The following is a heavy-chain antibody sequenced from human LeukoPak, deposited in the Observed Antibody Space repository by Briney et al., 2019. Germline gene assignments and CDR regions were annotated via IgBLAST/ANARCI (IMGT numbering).Heavy chain of an antibody. Sequence: SAKVSCKASGGTFSSYAISWVRQAPGQGLEWMGRIIPIFGTANYAQKFQGRVTITADKSTSTAYMELSSLRSEDTAVYYCARDGYYDSSGYFRAEYFQHWGQGTLVTVSS. CDR1: GGTFSSYA. V-gene: IGHV1-69*06. D-gene: IGHD3-22*01. CDR2: IIPIFGTA. J-gene: IGHJ1*01. CDR3: ARDGYYDSSGYFRAEYFQH.